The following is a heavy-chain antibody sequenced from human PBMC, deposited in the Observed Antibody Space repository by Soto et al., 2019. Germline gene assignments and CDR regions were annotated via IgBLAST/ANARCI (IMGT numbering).Heavy chain of an antibody. V-gene: IGHV2-5*02. CDR1: GFSLRISGVG. J-gene: IGHJ3*02. CDR3: AHSATVSDAFDI. D-gene: IGHD2-15*01. Sequence: QITLKESGPTLVKPTQTLTLTCTFSGFSLRISGVGVGWIRQPPGKALEWLALIYWDDDKRYSPSLKSRLTITKDPPKTRVALKITNMDPVNTATYYCAHSATVSDAFDIGGKGTMVPVSP. CDR2: IYWDDDK.